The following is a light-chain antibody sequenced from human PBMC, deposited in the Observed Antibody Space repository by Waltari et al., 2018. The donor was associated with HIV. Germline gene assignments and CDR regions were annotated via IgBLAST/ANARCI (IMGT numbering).Light chain of an antibody. CDR2: EDN. CDR1: ALPKKY. CDR3: FSTDSSGNHRV. V-gene: IGLV3-10*01. Sequence: SYELTQPPSVSVSPGQTARITCPGDALPKKYAYWYQQRSGQAPGLVIYEDNKRPSGIPERFSGSSSGTMATLTISGAQVEDEADYSCFSTDSSGNHRVFGGGTKLTVL. J-gene: IGLJ3*02.